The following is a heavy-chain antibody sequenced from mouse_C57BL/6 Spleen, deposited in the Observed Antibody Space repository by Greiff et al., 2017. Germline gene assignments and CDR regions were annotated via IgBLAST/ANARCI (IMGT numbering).Heavy chain of an antibody. Sequence: VKLMESGAELARPGASVQLSCKASGYTFTSYGISWVKQRTGQGLEWIGEIYPRSGNNYYNEKFKGKATLTADKSSSTAYMELRSLTSEDSAVYFCARHYGSSYGAMDYWGQGTSVTVSS. V-gene: IGHV1-81*01. CDR3: ARHYGSSYGAMDY. CDR1: GYTFTSYG. J-gene: IGHJ4*01. D-gene: IGHD1-1*01. CDR2: IYPRSGNN.